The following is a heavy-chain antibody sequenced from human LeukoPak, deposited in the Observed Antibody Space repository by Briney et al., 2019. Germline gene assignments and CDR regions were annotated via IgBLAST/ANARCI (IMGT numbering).Heavy chain of an antibody. V-gene: IGHV4-34*01. J-gene: IGHJ6*03. Sequence: PSETLSLTCAVYGGSFSGYYWSWIRQPPGKGLEWIGEINHSGSTNYNPSLKSRVTISVDTSKNQFSLKLSSVTAADPAVYYCARTTVTTAYYYYYYMDVWGKGTTVTVSS. CDR2: INHSGST. D-gene: IGHD4-17*01. CDR3: ARTTVTTAYYYYYYMDV. CDR1: GGSFSGYY.